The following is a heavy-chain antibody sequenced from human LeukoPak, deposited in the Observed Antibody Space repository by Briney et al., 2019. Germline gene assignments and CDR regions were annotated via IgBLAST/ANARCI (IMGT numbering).Heavy chain of an antibody. V-gene: IGHV1-2*02. D-gene: IGHD1-26*01. CDR2: INPNSGGT. J-gene: IGHJ4*02. CDR1: GYTFTGHY. Sequence: GASVKVSCKASGYTFTGHYMHWVRQAPGQGLEWMGWINPNSGGTNYAQKFQGRVTMTRDTSISTAYMELSRLRSDDTAVYYCARCTSGSFNAQFDYWGQGTLVTVSS. CDR3: ARCTSGSFNAQFDY.